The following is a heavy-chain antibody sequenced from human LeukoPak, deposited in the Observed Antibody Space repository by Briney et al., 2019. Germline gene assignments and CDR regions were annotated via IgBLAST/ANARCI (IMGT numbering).Heavy chain of an antibody. V-gene: IGHV4-59*01. D-gene: IGHD2-2*03. Sequence: PSETLSLTCTVSGRSITASYWTWVRQPPGKGLEYIGYISNSGSTNYNPSLKSRVTISVDTAKNHLSVNLTSVTDADTAVYYCARDKHLGFSSGTKYYPYYFDSWGQGIQVTVSS. CDR3: ARDKHLGFSSGTKYYPYYFDS. J-gene: IGHJ4*02. CDR1: GRSITASY. CDR2: ISNSGST.